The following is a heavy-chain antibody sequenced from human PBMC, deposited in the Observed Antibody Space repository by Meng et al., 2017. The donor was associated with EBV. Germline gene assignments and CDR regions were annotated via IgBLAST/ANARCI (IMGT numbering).Heavy chain of an antibody. Sequence: QVQFVQSGAEVKNPGASVKVSCKASGYAFTSYILHWVRKAPGQRLECMGWINVGVGYTKYSQKFQGRVTISSDTSATTGYMELSSLRSEDTAVYYCVRGPPVGVPGPGDYWGQGTLVTVSS. CDR1: GYAFTSYI. D-gene: IGHD2-21*01. V-gene: IGHV1-3*01. J-gene: IGHJ4*02. CDR2: INVGVGYT. CDR3: VRGPPVGVPGPGDY.